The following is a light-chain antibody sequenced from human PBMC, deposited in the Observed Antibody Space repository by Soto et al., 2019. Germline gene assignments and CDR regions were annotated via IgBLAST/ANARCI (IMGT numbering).Light chain of an antibody. V-gene: IGKV3D-20*02. J-gene: IGKJ5*01. CDR2: DAS. Sequence: EIVLTQSPGTLSLSPGERATLSCRASQSVSSSYLAWYQQKPGQAPRLLIYDASNRATGIPARFSGSGSGTDSTLTISSLEPEDFAVYYCQQRSNWPITFGQGTRLEIK. CDR1: QSVSSSY. CDR3: QQRSNWPIT.